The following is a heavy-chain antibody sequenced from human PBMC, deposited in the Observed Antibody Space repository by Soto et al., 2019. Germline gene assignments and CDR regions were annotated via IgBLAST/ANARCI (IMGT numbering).Heavy chain of an antibody. D-gene: IGHD6-13*01. CDR2: IIPIFGTA. Sequence: QVQLVQSGAEVKKPGSSVKVSCKASGGTFSSYAISWVRQAPGQGLEWMGGIIPIFGTANYAQKFQGRVTITADESTGTAYMELSSLRSEDTAVYYCARKGYSSSFSGMDVWGQGTTVTVSS. CDR1: GGTFSSYA. CDR3: ARKGYSSSFSGMDV. J-gene: IGHJ6*02. V-gene: IGHV1-69*01.